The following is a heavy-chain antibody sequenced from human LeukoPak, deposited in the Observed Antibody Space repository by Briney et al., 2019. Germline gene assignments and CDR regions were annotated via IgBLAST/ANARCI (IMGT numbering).Heavy chain of an antibody. CDR3: ARDFSWTFDF. D-gene: IGHD3/OR15-3a*01. Sequence: PGGSLRLSCAASGFTFSTNGMHWVRQAPGKGLEWVSLITYDGLKTSYADSVKGRFTISRDKSTNTLYLQMNSLRVEDTAEYYCARDFSWTFDFWGQGTLVTVSS. CDR1: GFTFSTNG. J-gene: IGHJ4*02. V-gene: IGHV3-30*03. CDR2: ITYDGLKT.